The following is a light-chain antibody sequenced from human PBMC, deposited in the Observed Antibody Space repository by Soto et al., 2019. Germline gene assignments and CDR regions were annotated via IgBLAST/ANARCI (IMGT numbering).Light chain of an antibody. CDR2: GVS. V-gene: IGKV3-15*01. J-gene: IGKJ4*02. Sequence: EIVMTQSPATLSVFPGERATLSCRASPTVNNYLAWYQQKPGQAPRLLIYGVSTRATGIPARFSGSGSGTEFTLAINSLQPEDSAVYYCQQQKGWPRTFGAGTKVEIK. CDR3: QQQKGWPRT. CDR1: PTVNNY.